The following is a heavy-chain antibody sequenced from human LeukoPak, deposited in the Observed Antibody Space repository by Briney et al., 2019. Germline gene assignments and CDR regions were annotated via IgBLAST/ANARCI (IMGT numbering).Heavy chain of an antibody. J-gene: IGHJ4*02. CDR3: ARDPGSSWYRFDY. CDR2: IYYSGST. D-gene: IGHD6-13*01. V-gene: IGHV4-59*01. CDR1: GGSISSYY. Sequence: SETLSLTCTVSGGSISSYYWSWIRQPPGKGLEWIGYIYYSGSTNYNPSLKSRVTISVDASKNQFSLKLSSVTAADTAVYYCARDPGSSWYRFDYWGQGTLVTVSS.